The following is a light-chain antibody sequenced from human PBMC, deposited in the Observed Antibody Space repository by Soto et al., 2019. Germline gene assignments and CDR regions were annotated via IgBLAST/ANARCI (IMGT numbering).Light chain of an antibody. CDR1: QTIIRY. V-gene: IGKV1-39*01. CDR2: AAS. Sequence: DIQMTQSPSSLSASVGDRVTITCRASQTIIRYLNLYQQKPGRAPNLLIYAASSLQSGGPSRFSGSRSGTEFTLTISTLQPEEFATYDCQHSYSTLFTFGPGTKVEIK. CDR3: QHSYSTLFT. J-gene: IGKJ3*01.